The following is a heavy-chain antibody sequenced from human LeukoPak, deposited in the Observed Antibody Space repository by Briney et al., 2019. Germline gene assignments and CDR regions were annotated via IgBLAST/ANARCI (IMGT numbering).Heavy chain of an antibody. D-gene: IGHD6-19*01. CDR2: IYYSGST. CDR1: GGSITSYY. Sequence: SETLSLTCTVSGGSITSYYWSWIRQPPGKGLEWTGYIYYSGSTNYNPSLNSRVTISVDTSKNQFSLRLSSVTAADTAIYYCARAVSGRFDYWGQGTLVTVSS. CDR3: ARAVSGRFDY. V-gene: IGHV4-59*08. J-gene: IGHJ4*02.